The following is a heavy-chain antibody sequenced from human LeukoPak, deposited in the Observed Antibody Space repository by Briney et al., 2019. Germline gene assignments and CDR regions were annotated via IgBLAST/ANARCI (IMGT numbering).Heavy chain of an antibody. CDR2: INPNSGGT. CDR3: ARVSSVVIITANDAFDI. D-gene: IGHD3-3*01. V-gene: IGHV1-2*02. CDR1: GYTFTGYY. J-gene: IGHJ3*02. Sequence: GASVKLSCKASGYTFTGYYMHWVRQAPGQGLEWMGWINPNSGGTNYAQKFQGRVTMTRDTSISTAYMELSRLRSDDTAVYYCARVSSVVIITANDAFDIWGQGTMVTVSS.